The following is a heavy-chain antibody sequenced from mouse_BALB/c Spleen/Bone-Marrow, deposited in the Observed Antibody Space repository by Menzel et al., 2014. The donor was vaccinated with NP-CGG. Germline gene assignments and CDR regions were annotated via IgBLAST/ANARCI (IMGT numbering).Heavy chain of an antibody. J-gene: IGHJ2*01. CDR3: ARSTGTWDY. CDR2: ILPGSGST. CDR1: GYTFSSYW. Sequence: VQRVESGAELMKPGASVKISCKATGYTFSSYWIEWVKRRPGHGLEWIGEILPGSGSTNYNEKFKGKATFTADTSSNTAYMQLSSLTSEDSAVYYCARSTGTWDYWGQGTTLTVSS. D-gene: IGHD4-1*02. V-gene: IGHV1-9*01.